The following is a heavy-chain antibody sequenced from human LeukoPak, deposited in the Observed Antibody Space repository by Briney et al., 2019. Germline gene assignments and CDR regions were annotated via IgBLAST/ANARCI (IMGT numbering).Heavy chain of an antibody. Sequence: ASVKVSCKASGYTFTSYDINWVRQATGQGLEWMGWMNPNNGNTNYAQKLQGRVTMTTDTSTSTAYMELRSLRSDDTAVYYCAREIAGDYWGQGTLVTVSS. V-gene: IGHV1-18*01. CDR2: MNPNNGNT. CDR3: AREIAGDY. J-gene: IGHJ4*02. D-gene: IGHD6-13*01. CDR1: GYTFTSYD.